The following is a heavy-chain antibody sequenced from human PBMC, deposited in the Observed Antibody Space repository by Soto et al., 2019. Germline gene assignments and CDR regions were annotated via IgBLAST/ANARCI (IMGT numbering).Heavy chain of an antibody. D-gene: IGHD2-15*01. Sequence: QVQLVQSGAEVKKPGSSVKVSCKASGGTFSSYVINWVRQAPGEGLEWMGGIIPIFGTTNYAQKFQGRATFTGDKPTRTAFMDWSGWKSGATPVYYVAGGGVVVDLRVKYDYGLDAWGQGTTVTVSS. CDR2: IIPIFGTT. CDR1: GGTFSSYV. J-gene: IGHJ6*02. V-gene: IGHV1-69*14. CDR3: AGGGVVVDLRVKYDYGLDA.